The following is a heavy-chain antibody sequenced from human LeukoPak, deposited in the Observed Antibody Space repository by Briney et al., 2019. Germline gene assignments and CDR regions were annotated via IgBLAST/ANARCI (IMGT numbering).Heavy chain of an antibody. V-gene: IGHV3-30-3*01. J-gene: IGHJ6*02. D-gene: IGHD1-1*01. Sequence: GGSLRLSCAASGFTFSSYAMHWVRQAPGKGLEWVAVISYDGSNKYYADSVKGRFTISRDNAKNSLYLQMNSLRAEDTAVYYCASPTIPTVQLERRGFPVIYYGMDVWGQGTTVTVSS. CDR2: ISYDGSNK. CDR1: GFTFSSYA. CDR3: ASPTIPTVQLERRGFPVIYYGMDV.